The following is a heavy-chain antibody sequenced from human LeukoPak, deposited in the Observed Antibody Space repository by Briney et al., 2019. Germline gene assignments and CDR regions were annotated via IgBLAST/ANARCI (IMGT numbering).Heavy chain of an antibody. D-gene: IGHD2-2*01. Sequence: GGSLRLSCAACGFTFSSYAMRWVREAPGKGLEGVSDISRSGGSTYYAGSVRGRFTISRDNSKNTLYLQMNSLRAEDTAVYDCAKDGGPPDCSSTSCYPDDAFDIWGQGAMVTVSS. CDR1: GFTFSSYA. J-gene: IGHJ3*02. CDR2: ISRSGGST. CDR3: AKDGGPPDCSSTSCYPDDAFDI. V-gene: IGHV3-23*01.